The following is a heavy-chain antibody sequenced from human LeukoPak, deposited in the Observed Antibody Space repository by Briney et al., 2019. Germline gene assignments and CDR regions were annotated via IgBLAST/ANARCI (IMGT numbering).Heavy chain of an antibody. CDR1: GGSINRYY. CDR2: IHSGGTT. J-gene: IGHJ6*03. CDR3: VRDSPDGSTYGHYYYYMDV. D-gene: IGHD4-17*01. V-gene: IGHV4-4*07. Sequence: PSETLSLTCTVSGGSINRYYWTWIRQPAGKGLEWIGRIHSGGTTNYKPSLESRLTLSVDTSQNQVSLRLSSVTAADTAVYFCVRDSPDGSTYGHYYYYMDVWGKGTTVTVSS.